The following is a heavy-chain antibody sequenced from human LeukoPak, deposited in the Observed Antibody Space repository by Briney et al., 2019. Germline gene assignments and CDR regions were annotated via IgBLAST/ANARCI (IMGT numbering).Heavy chain of an antibody. D-gene: IGHD3-10*01. V-gene: IGHV1-18*04. CDR1: GFTFSAYG. CDR3: TRGVALATVYYFDF. CDR2: ISNHNGNT. Sequence: SVEVSCQTSGFTFSAYGIAWVRQAPGHGPEWMGWISNHNGNTKYAQKFQDRITVTTETSTGTASMELRSLKPDDTGIYYCTRGVALATVYYFDFWGRGTQVTVAS. J-gene: IGHJ4*02.